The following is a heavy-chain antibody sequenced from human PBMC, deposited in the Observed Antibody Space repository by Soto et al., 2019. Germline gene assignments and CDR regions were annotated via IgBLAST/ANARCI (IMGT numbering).Heavy chain of an antibody. CDR3: ARKRIAAAQYYFDY. CDR1: GVSVSSGSYY. D-gene: IGHD6-13*01. Sequence: ETLSLSCAVSGVSVSSGSYYWTWIRQSPGKGLEWMGYILSSGSTDYNPSLKSRVTISVDTSKNEFYLKLRSVTAADTDVFYCARKRIAAAQYYFDYWGQGMLVTVSS. V-gene: IGHV4-61*01. CDR2: ILSSGST. J-gene: IGHJ4*02.